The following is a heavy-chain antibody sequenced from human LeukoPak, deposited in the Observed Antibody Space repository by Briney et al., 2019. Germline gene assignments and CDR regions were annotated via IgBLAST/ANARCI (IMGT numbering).Heavy chain of an antibody. Sequence: PSQTLSLTRTVSGGSISSGSYYWSWIRQPAGKGLEWIGRIYTSGSTNYNPSLKSRVTISVDTSKNQFSLKLSSVTAADTAVYYCARGYYDSSGYLDYFDYWGQGTLVTVSS. CDR2: IYTSGST. V-gene: IGHV4-61*02. J-gene: IGHJ4*02. CDR1: GGSISSGSYY. D-gene: IGHD3-22*01. CDR3: ARGYYDSSGYLDYFDY.